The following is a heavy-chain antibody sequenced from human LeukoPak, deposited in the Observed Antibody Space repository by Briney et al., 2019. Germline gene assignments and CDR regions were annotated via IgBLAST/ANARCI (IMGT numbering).Heavy chain of an antibody. CDR2: ISSSSSYT. CDR1: GFTFSDYY. V-gene: IGHV3-11*06. CDR3: ARYYDILTGYYTSIGY. Sequence: PGGSLRLSCAASGFTFSDYYMSWIRQAPGKGLEWASYISSSSSYTNYADSVKGRFTISRDNAKNSLYLQMNSLRAEVTAVYYCARYYDILTGYYTSIGYWGQGTLVTVSS. D-gene: IGHD3-9*01. J-gene: IGHJ4*02.